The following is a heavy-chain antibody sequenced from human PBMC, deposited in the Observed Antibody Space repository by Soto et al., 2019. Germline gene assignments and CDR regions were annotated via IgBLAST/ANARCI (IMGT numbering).Heavy chain of an antibody. CDR1: GFTFSSYA. V-gene: IGHV3-23*01. Sequence: GGSLRLSCAASGFTFSSYAMSWVRQAPGKGLEWVSAISGSGGSTYYADSVKGRFTISRDNSKNTLYLQMNSLRAEDTAVYYCAKDEGAYSSGWNAPFDYWGQGTLVTVSS. CDR3: AKDEGAYSSGWNAPFDY. CDR2: ISGSGGST. J-gene: IGHJ4*02. D-gene: IGHD6-19*01.